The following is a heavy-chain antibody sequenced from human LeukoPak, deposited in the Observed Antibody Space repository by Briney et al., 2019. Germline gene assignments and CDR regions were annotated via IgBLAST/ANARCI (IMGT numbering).Heavy chain of an antibody. J-gene: IGHJ4*02. D-gene: IGHD1-26*01. CDR1: GFTFSNYE. CDR3: VRGDNRDQ. V-gene: IGHV3-21*01. CDR2: ISKSSALK. Sequence: GGSLRLSCAASGFTFSNYEMHWVRQAPGKEPEYVSSISKSSALKYYAESVRGRFTISRNNAENSLYLDMTNLGGEDTAVYFCVRGDNRDQWGQGTLVTVS.